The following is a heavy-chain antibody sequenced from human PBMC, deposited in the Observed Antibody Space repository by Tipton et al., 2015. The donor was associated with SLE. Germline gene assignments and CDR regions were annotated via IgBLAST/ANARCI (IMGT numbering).Heavy chain of an antibody. Sequence: KPSETLSLTCAVYGGSFSGYYWSWIRQPPGKGLEWIGEINHSGSTNYNPSLKSRVTISVDTSKNQFSLKLSSVTAADTAVYYCASLESNSQGMDVWGQGTTVTVSS. V-gene: IGHV4-34*01. J-gene: IGHJ6*02. CDR3: ASLESNSQGMDV. CDR1: GGSFSGYY. D-gene: IGHD4-11*01. CDR2: INHSGST.